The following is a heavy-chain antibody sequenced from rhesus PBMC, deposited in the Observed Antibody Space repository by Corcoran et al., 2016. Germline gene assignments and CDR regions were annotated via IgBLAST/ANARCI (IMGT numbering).Heavy chain of an antibody. CDR1: GGSFSIYW. D-gene: IGHD4-23*01. Sequence: QVQLQESGPGLVKPSETLSLTCAVSGGSFSIYWWGWIRQPPGKGLDWIGSIYGSRGSTEYNPSFKSRVTISRDTSKKQFSLMLSSVTATDTAVYYCARADDSNLSNTINYWGQGVLVTVSS. V-gene: IGHV4-160*01. CDR3: ARADDSNLSNTINY. CDR2: IYGSRGST. J-gene: IGHJ4*01.